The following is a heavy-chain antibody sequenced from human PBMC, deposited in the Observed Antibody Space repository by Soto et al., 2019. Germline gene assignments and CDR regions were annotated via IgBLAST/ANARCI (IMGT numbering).Heavy chain of an antibody. V-gene: IGHV1-24*01. D-gene: IGHD2-21*02. Sequence: GASVKVSCKVSGYTLTELSMHWVRQAPGKGLEWMGGFDPEDGETIYAQKFQGRVTMTEDTSTDTAYMELSSLRSEDTAVYYCSTDVWYDGYCAGGDCRHFDYWGQGTLVTVSS. CDR3: STDVWYDGYCAGGDCRHFDY. CDR1: GYTLTELS. CDR2: FDPEDGET. J-gene: IGHJ4*02.